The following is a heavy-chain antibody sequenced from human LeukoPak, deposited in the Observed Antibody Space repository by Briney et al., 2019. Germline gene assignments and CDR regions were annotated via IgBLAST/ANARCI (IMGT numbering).Heavy chain of an antibody. V-gene: IGHV4-59*01. D-gene: IGHD4-17*01. J-gene: IGHJ6*03. CDR2: IYYSGST. CDR3: ARSPALEYGDYDYYYYYMDV. CDR1: GGSFSGYY. Sequence: SETLSLTCAVYGGSFSGYYWSWIRQPPGKGLEWIGYIYYSGSTNYNPSLKSRVTISVDTSKNQFSLKLSSVTAADTAVYYCARSPALEYGDYDYYYYYMDVWGKGTTVTVSS.